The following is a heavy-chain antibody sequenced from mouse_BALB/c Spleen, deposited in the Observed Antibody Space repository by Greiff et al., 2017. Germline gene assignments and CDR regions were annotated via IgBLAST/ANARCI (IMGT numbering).Heavy chain of an antibody. CDR2: IDPSDSYT. CDR1: GYTFTSYW. V-gene: IGHV1-69*02. CDR3: ARRQLGLSWFAY. Sequence: QVQLQQPGAELVKPGASVKLSCKASGYTFTSYWMHWVKQRPGQGLEWIGEIDPSDSYTNYNQKFKGKATLTVDKSSSTAYMQLSSLTSEDSAVYYCARRQLGLSWFAYWGQGTLVTVSA. D-gene: IGHD3-1*01. J-gene: IGHJ3*01.